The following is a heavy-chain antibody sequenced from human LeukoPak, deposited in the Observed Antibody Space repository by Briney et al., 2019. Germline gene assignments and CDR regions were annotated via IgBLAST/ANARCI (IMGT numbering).Heavy chain of an antibody. V-gene: IGHV3-23*01. CDR3: AKDLAYIVVVPAAIFDY. J-gene: IGHJ4*02. Sequence: PGGFLRLSCAASGFTFSSYAMSWVRQAPGKGLEWVSAISGSGGSTYYADSVEGRFTISRDNSKNTLYLQMNSLRAEDTAVYYCAKDLAYIVVVPAAIFDYWGQGTLVTVSP. CDR1: GFTFSSYA. CDR2: ISGSGGST. D-gene: IGHD2-2*01.